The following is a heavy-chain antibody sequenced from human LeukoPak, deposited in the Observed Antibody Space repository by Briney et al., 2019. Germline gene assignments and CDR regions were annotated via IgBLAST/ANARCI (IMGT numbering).Heavy chain of an antibody. V-gene: IGHV3-33*06. CDR2: IWYDGSNK. J-gene: IGHJ3*02. CDR1: GFTFSSYG. CDR3: AKDPYSSGWRGAFDI. D-gene: IGHD6-19*01. Sequence: GGSLRLSSAASGFTFSSYGMHWVRQAPGKGLEWVAIIWYDGSNKYYADSVKGRFTISRDNSKNTLYLQMNSLRAEDTAVYYCAKDPYSSGWRGAFDIWGQGTMVTVSS.